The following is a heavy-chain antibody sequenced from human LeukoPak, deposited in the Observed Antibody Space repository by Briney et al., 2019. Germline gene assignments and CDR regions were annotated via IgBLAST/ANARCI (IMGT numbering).Heavy chain of an antibody. CDR3: ARDYGDHAFDC. D-gene: IGHD4-17*01. J-gene: IGHJ4*02. Sequence: SETLSLTCTVSGSSISRSSYYWGWIRQPPGKGLEWIGSFYYSGSTCYNPSLKSRVTISVDMSKNQFSLKLSSVTAADTAVYFCARDYGDHAFDCWGQGTLVTVSS. CDR1: GSSISRSSYY. V-gene: IGHV4-39*01. CDR2: FYYSGST.